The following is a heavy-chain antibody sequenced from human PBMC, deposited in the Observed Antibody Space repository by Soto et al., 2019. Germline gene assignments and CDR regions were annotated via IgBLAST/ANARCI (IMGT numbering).Heavy chain of an antibody. V-gene: IGHV1-46*01. CDR1: GYTFTSYY. Sequence: QVQLVQSGAEVKKPGASVKVSCKASGYTFTSYYMHWVRQAPGQGLEWMGIINPSGGSTSYAQKFQGRVTMTRDTSTSTVYMELSSLRSEDTAVYYCARDQGIAVAGTDYYYGMDVWGQGTTVTVSS. J-gene: IGHJ6*02. CDR3: ARDQGIAVAGTDYYYGMDV. D-gene: IGHD6-19*01. CDR2: INPSGGST.